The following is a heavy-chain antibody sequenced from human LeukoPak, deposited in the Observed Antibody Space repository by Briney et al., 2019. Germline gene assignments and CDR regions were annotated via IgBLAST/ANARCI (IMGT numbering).Heavy chain of an antibody. CDR3: AGALGGYNDDY. J-gene: IGHJ4*02. V-gene: IGHV4-59*01. D-gene: IGHD5-24*01. Sequence: SETLSLTCTVSGGSISSYYWSWIRQPPGKGLEWIGYIYYSGSTNYNPSLKSRVTISVDTSKNQFSLKLSSVTAADTAVYYCAGALGGYNDDYWGQGTLVTVSS. CDR2: IYYSGST. CDR1: GGSISSYY.